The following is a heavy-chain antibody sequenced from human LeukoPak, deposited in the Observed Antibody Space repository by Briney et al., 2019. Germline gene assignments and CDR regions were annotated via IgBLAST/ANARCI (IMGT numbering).Heavy chain of an antibody. V-gene: IGHV1-2*02. CDR1: GYTLTELS. D-gene: IGHD2-8*01. CDR2: INPNSGGT. CDR3: AREDAGVRDAFDI. Sequence: GASVKVSCKVSGYTLTELSMHWVRQAPGKGLEWMGWINPNSGGTNYAQKFQGRVTMTRDTSISTAYMELSRLRSDDTAVYYCAREDAGVRDAFDIWGQGTMVTVSS. J-gene: IGHJ3*02.